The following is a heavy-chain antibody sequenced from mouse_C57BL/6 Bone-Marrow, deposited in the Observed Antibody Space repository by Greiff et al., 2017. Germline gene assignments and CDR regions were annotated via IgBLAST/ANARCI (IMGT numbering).Heavy chain of an antibody. CDR1: GYTFTSYW. V-gene: IGHV1-50*01. D-gene: IGHD1-1*01. Sequence: QVQLQQPGAELVKPGASVTLSCKASGYTFTSYWMQWVKQRPGQGLEWIGEIDPSASSTNYNQKFKGKATLTVDTSSSTAYMQLSSLTSEDSAVYYCARPITTGVATWYWYFDVWGTGTTVTVSS. J-gene: IGHJ1*03. CDR2: IDPSASST. CDR3: ARPITTGVATWYWYFDV.